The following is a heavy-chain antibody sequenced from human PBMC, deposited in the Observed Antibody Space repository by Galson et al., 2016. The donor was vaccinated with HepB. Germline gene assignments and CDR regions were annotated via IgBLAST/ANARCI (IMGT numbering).Heavy chain of an antibody. Sequence: PALVKPTQTLTLTCTFSGFSLSTTGVGVGWIRQPPGKALEWLALKYWDDNKYYNPSLKTRLIITKDTSKNQVVLTMTNMDPVDTATYYCAHRRGSGSPWAYGAFDIWGQGTMVTGSS. CDR2: KYWDDNK. J-gene: IGHJ3*02. D-gene: IGHD1-26*01. CDR3: AHRRGSGSPWAYGAFDI. V-gene: IGHV2-5*02. CDR1: GFSLSTTGVG.